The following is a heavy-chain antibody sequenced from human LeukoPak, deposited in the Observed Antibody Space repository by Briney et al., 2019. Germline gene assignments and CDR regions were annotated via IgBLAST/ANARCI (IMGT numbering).Heavy chain of an antibody. CDR3: ARALYSGYDSSYYYGMDV. Sequence: GGSLRLSCAASGFTFSSYDMHWVRQATGKGLEWVSAIGTAGDTYYPGSVKGRFTISRENAKNSLYLQMNSLRAGDTAVYYCARALYSGYDSSYYYGMDVWGQGTTVTVSS. CDR1: GFTFSSYD. CDR2: IGTAGDT. J-gene: IGHJ6*02. V-gene: IGHV3-13*01. D-gene: IGHD5-12*01.